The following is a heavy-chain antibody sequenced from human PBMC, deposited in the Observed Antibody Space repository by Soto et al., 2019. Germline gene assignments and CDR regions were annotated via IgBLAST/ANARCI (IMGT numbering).Heavy chain of an antibody. CDR1: GFTFSDYG. D-gene: IGHD6-6*01. CDR3: AKERTSSTYDGMDV. V-gene: IGHV3-23*01. Sequence: EVQLLESGGGLIRPGGSLRLSCAGSGFTFSDYGMNWVRQAPGKGLEWVSGLTWGGSAYYAESVRGRFTISRDNSKSILYVQMNSLRVEDTAVYYCAKERTSSTYDGMDVWGQGTPVTVSS. J-gene: IGHJ6*02. CDR2: LTWGGSA.